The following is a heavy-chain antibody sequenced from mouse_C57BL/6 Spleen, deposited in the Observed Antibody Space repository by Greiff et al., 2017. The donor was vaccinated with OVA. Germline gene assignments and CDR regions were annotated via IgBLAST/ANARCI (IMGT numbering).Heavy chain of an antibody. J-gene: IGHJ2*02. Sequence: VQLQQSGAELVKPGASVKMSCKASGYTFTSYWITWVKQRPGHGLAWIGDIYPGSGSTNYHEKFKSKATLTVDTASSTAYMQLSSLTSEDSAVYYCASYYRDYWGQGTSLTVSS. CDR3: ASYYRDY. D-gene: IGHD2-14*01. CDR1: GYTFTSYW. V-gene: IGHV1-55*01. CDR2: IYPGSGST.